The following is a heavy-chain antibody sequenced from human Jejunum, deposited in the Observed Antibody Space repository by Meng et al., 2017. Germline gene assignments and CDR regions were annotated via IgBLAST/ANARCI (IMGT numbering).Heavy chain of an antibody. V-gene: IGHV1-3*01. CDR2: ITAGNGNT. CDR1: GFTFVIYA. Sequence: VTLVQSGAEVKMPGASVTVSCKASGFTFVIYAIYWVRQAPGQGLEWMGWITAGNGNTKYSQKFQGRVTITRGTSASTAYMELSSLRSEDTAVYYCARDMPYSSGSFDYWGQGTLVTVSS. D-gene: IGHD3-10*01. CDR3: ARDMPYSSGSFDY. J-gene: IGHJ4*02.